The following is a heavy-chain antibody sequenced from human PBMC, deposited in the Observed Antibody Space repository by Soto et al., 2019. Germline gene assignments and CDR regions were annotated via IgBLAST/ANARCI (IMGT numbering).Heavy chain of an antibody. V-gene: IGHV3-73*02. J-gene: IGHJ4*02. CDR1: GFTFSGSA. D-gene: IGHD3-22*01. Sequence: EVQLVESGGGLVQPGGSLKLSCAASGFTFSGSAMHWVRQASGKGLEWVGRIRSKANSYATAYAASVKGRFTISRDDSKNTAYLQMNSLKTEDTAVYYCARGGYRNYFDYWGQGTLVTVSS. CDR2: IRSKANSYAT. CDR3: ARGGYRNYFDY.